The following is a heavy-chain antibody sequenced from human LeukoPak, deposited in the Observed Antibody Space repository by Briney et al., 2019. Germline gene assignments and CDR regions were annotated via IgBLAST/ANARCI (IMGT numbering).Heavy chain of an antibody. D-gene: IGHD3-10*01. J-gene: IGHJ4*02. Sequence: ASVKVSCKASGYTFTTYYMHWVREAPGQGLEWMGITNPSGGSTRYAQKFQGRVTMTRDKSTSTVYMELSSLRSEDTAVYYCARDDSGSGSPQYYFDSWGQGTLVTVSS. CDR1: GYTFTTYY. CDR2: TNPSGGST. V-gene: IGHV1-46*01. CDR3: ARDDSGSGSPQYYFDS.